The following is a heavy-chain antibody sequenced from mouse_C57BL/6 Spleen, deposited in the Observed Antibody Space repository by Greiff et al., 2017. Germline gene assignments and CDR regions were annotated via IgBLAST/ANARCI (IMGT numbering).Heavy chain of an antibody. Sequence: QVQLKQSGAELVRPGASVTLSCKASGYTFTDYEMHWVKQTPVHGLEWIGAIDPETGGTAYNQKVKGKAILTADKSSSTAYMELRSLTSEDSAVYYCTREGGSSRFDYWGQGTTLTVSS. CDR3: TREGGSSRFDY. V-gene: IGHV1-15*01. CDR1: GYTFTDYE. CDR2: IDPETGGT. D-gene: IGHD1-1*01. J-gene: IGHJ2*01.